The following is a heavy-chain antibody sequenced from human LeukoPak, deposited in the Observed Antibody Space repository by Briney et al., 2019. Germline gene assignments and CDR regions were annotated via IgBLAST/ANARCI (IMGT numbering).Heavy chain of an antibody. J-gene: IGHJ4*02. CDR3: ARVGGGSYYDASYFDY. CDR2: ISSSGSTI. CDR1: GFTFSSYE. Sequence: PGGSLRLSCAASGFTFSSYEMNWVRQAPGKWLEWVSYISSSGSTIYYADSVKGRFTISRDNAKNSLYLQMNSLRAEDTAVYYCARVGGGSYYDASYFDYWGQGNLVTVSS. D-gene: IGHD1-26*01. V-gene: IGHV3-48*03.